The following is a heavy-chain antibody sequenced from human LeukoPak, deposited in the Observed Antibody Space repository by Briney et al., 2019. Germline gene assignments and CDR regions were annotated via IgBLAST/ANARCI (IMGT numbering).Heavy chain of an antibody. CDR1: GYTFTGYY. CDR2: INPNSGGT. J-gene: IGHJ5*02. D-gene: IGHD2-2*01. CDR3: ARQDCSSTSCYFYEDWFDP. Sequence: ASVKVSCKASGYTFTGYYMHWVRQAPGQGLEWMGWINPNSGGTNYAQKFQGRVTMTRDTSISTAYMGLSRLRSGDTAVYYCARQDCSSTSCYFYEDWFDPWGQGTLVTVSS. V-gene: IGHV1-2*02.